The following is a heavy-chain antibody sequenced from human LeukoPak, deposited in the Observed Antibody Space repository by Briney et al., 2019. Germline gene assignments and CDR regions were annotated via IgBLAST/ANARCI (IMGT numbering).Heavy chain of an antibody. D-gene: IGHD3-22*01. V-gene: IGHV1-24*01. CDR1: GYTLTELS. CDR2: FDPEDGET. J-gene: IGHJ4*02. CDR3: AIIHTADSSGYYFDY. Sequence: VASVKVSCKVSGYTLTELSMHWVRQAPGIGLEWMGGFDPEDGETIYAQKFQGRVTMTEDTSTDTAYMELSSLRSEDTAVYYCAIIHTADSSGYYFDYWGQGTLVTVSS.